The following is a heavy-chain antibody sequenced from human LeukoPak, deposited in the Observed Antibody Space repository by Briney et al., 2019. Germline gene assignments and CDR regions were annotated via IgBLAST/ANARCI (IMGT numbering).Heavy chain of an antibody. D-gene: IGHD1-26*01. CDR1: GFTFSRYD. CDR3: ARGQPGWGLDY. Sequence: PGGSLRLSCAASGFTFSRYDMHWVRQPTGKGLEWVSTIGTAGDTYYPGSVKGRFTISRENAKNSLYLQMNSLRAGDTAVYYCARGQPGWGLDYWGQGTLVTVSS. V-gene: IGHV3-13*04. CDR2: IGTAGDT. J-gene: IGHJ4*02.